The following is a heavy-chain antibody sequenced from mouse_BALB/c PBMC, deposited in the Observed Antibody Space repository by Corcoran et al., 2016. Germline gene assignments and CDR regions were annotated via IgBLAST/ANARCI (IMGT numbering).Heavy chain of an antibody. Sequence: EVQLQQSGPELVKPGASVKISCKTSGYTFTEYTMHWVKQSHGKRLEWIGGINPNNGGTSYNQKFKGKATLTADKSSSTAYMELRSLTSEDSAVYYCARAYYRYDERNSMDYLGQGTSVTVSS. D-gene: IGHD2-14*01. CDR2: INPNNGGT. J-gene: IGHJ4*01. CDR3: ARAYYRYDERNSMDY. V-gene: IGHV1-18*01. CDR1: GYTFTEYT.